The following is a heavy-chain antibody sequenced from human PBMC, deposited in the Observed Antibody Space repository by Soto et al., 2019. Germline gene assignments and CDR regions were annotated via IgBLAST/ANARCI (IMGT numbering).Heavy chain of an antibody. CDR3: ARSIAALVDYYGMDV. D-gene: IGHD6-6*01. J-gene: IGHJ6*02. CDR2: IYPGDSDT. V-gene: IGHV5-51*01. Sequence: GESLRVSCKGAGYSFTSYWIGWVRKKPGKGLEWMGVIYPGDSDTRYSPSFQGQVTISADKSISTAYLQWSSLKASDTAMYYCARSIAALVDYYGMDVWGQGTTVTVSS. CDR1: GYSFTSYW.